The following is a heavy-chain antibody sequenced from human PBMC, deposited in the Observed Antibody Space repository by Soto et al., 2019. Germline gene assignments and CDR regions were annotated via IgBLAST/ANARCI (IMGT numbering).Heavy chain of an antibody. J-gene: IGHJ5*02. D-gene: IGHD2-15*01. CDR1: GFSFSSYS. V-gene: IGHV3-21*01. CDR2: ISSSASHI. Sequence: EVQLVESGGGLVKPGGSLRLSCAASGFSFSSYSMNWFRQAPGKGLEWVSSISSSASHINYADSLKGRFTISRDNAKKSLYLQMNLLRAEDTAVYYCARGYTGYCSGGTCYWFDPWGQGTLGTVSS. CDR3: ARGYTGYCSGGTCYWFDP.